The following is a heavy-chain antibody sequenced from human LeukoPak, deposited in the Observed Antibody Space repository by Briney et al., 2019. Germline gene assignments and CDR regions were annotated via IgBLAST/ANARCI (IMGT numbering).Heavy chain of an antibody. CDR1: GFTFISYA. D-gene: IGHD3-3*01. CDR3: AKRHYDFWSGYQNQMYYFDY. J-gene: IGHJ4*02. CDR2: ISGSGGST. Sequence: GGSLRRSCAASGFTFISYAMSWVRQAPGKGLEWVSAISGSGGSTYYADSVKGRFTLSRDNSKSTLYLQMNSRRAEDTAVYYCAKRHYDFWSGYQNQMYYFDYWGQGTLVTVSS. V-gene: IGHV3-23*01.